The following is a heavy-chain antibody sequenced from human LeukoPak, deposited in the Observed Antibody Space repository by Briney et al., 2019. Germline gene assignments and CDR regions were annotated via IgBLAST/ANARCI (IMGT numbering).Heavy chain of an antibody. V-gene: IGHV3-23*01. Sequence: GGSLRLSCAASGFTFSSYAMSWVRQAPGKGLEWVSAISGSGGSTYYADSVKGRFTISRDNSKNTLYLQMNSLRAEDTAVYYCAKPNWRELLQGWFDPWGQGTLVTVSS. D-gene: IGHD1-26*01. CDR1: GFTFSSYA. J-gene: IGHJ5*02. CDR2: ISGSGGST. CDR3: AKPNWRELLQGWFDP.